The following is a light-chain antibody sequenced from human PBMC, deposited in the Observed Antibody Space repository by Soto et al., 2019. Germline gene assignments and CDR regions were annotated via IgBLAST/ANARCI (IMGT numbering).Light chain of an antibody. V-gene: IGKV1-17*01. CDR3: LQHKNFPRT. CDR2: AAS. Sequence: ETQMTQSPSSMSASVGDRVTITCRASQDIRNDLGWYQQKPGTAPKRLIHAASSFQSGVPSRFSGSGSGTEFTLTISSLQPEDIATYYSLQHKNFPRTFGQGTKVDIK. J-gene: IGKJ1*01. CDR1: QDIRND.